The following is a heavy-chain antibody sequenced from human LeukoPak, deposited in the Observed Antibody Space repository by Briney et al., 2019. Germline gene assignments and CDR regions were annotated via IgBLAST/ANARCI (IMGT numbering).Heavy chain of an antibody. CDR1: VDSISSGCYY. CDR2: IYYSGST. CDR3: AGGIGVVVAAEYYFDY. D-gene: IGHD2-15*01. J-gene: IGHJ4*02. V-gene: IGHV4-31*02. Sequence: PSETLSLTWTVSVDSISSGCYYWSWIRQHPGKGLEWIGYIYYSGSTYYNPSLKSRVTISVDTSKNQFSLKLSSVTAADTAVYYCAGGIGVVVAAEYYFDYWGQGTLVTVSS.